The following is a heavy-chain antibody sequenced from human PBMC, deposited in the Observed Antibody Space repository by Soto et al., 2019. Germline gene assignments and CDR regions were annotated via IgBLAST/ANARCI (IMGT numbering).Heavy chain of an antibody. CDR1: GYTFTAHA. V-gene: IGHV1-3*04. J-gene: IGHJ4*02. D-gene: IGHD3-16*01. CDR3: ARNILGGPTDY. Sequence: GASVKVSCKASGYTFTAHAMHWVRQAPGQGLEWMGWINTGKGDTKYSQKFQGRVTITRDTSASTTYMELSSLISEDTALYYCARNILGGPTDYRGQGTLVTVSS. CDR2: INTGKGDT.